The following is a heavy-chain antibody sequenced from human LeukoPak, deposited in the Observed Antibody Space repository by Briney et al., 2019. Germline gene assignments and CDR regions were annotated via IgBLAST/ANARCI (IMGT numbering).Heavy chain of an antibody. CDR2: ISAYNGNT. CDR3: ARAITMVRGVKSRIHPPQPVY. V-gene: IGHV1-18*01. J-gene: IGHJ4*02. D-gene: IGHD3-10*01. Sequence: GASVKVSCKASGYTFTSYGISWVRQAPGQGLEWMGWISAYNGNTNYAQKLQGRVTMTTDTSTSTAYMELSRLRSDDTAVYYRARAITMVRGVKSRIHPPQPVYWGQGTLVTVSS. CDR1: GYTFTSYG.